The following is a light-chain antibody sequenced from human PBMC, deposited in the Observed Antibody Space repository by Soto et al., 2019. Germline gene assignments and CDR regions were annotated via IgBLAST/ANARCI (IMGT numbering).Light chain of an antibody. Sequence: DIQMTQSPSPVSASVGDRVTITCRASQGINKWLAWYQQKPGTAPKLLIYSASSLQSGVPSRFSGSGSGTDFTLTISSLQTEDFATYYCQQANTFAFTLGGGTKGDI. CDR2: SAS. CDR3: QQANTFAFT. CDR1: QGINKW. J-gene: IGKJ4*01. V-gene: IGKV1-12*01.